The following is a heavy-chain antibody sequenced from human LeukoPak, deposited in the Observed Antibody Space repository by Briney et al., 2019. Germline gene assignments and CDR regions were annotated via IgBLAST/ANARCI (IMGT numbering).Heavy chain of an antibody. CDR2: ISSSSSYI. CDR3: ARGGTTVTSQSRAFDI. D-gene: IGHD4-17*01. V-gene: IGHV3-21*01. J-gene: IGHJ3*02. CDR1: GFTFSSYS. Sequence: GGSLRLSCAASGFTFSSYSMNWVRQAPGKGLEWVSSISSSSSYIYYADSVKGRFTISRDNAKNSLYLQMNSLRAEDTAVYYCARGGTTVTSQSRAFDIWGQGTMVTVSS.